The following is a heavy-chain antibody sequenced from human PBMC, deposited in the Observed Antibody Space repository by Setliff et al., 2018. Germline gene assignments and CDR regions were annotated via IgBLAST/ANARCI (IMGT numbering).Heavy chain of an antibody. V-gene: IGHV4-39*01. J-gene: IGHJ4*02. D-gene: IGHD3-10*01. CDR3: ARQPSSGAYYNPRPYYFDY. CDR2: VYHSGGT. Sequence: KASETLSLTCTVSGGSISSGSDYWAWIRQPPGKGLEWLGTVYHSGGTYYNPSLKSRVTMPVDTSNNQFSLNLRSVTAADTAVYFWARQPSSGAYYNPRPYYFDYWGQGTLVTVSS. CDR1: GGSISSGSDY.